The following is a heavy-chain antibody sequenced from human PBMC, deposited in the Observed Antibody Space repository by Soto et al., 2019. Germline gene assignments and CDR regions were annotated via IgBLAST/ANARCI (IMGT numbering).Heavy chain of an antibody. J-gene: IGHJ6*02. D-gene: IGHD5-18*01. V-gene: IGHV1-69*13. Sequence: SVKVSCKASGGTFSSYAISWVRQAPGQGLEWMGGMIPIFGTANYAQKFQGRVTITADGSTSTAYMELSSLRSADTAVYYCARHAANYYCGMDVWGHGTTVTVAS. CDR3: ARHAANYYCGMDV. CDR1: GGTFSSYA. CDR2: MIPIFGTA.